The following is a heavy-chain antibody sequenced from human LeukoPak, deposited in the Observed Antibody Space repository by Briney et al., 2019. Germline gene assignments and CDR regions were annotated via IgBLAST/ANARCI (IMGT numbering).Heavy chain of an antibody. CDR2: VYTSGST. J-gene: IGHJ4*02. CDR1: GGSISSASYY. D-gene: IGHD6-13*01. CDR3: ARGNSSSWPLDY. V-gene: IGHV4-61*02. Sequence: SETLSLTCTVSGGSISSASYYWSWIRQPAGKGLEWIGRVYTSGSTNYSPSLESRVTMSVDTSKNQFSLNLSSVTAADTAVYYCARGNSSSWPLDYWGQGALVTVSS.